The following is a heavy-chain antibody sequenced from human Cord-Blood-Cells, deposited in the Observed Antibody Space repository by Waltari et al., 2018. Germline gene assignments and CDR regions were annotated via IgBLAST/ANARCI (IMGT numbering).Heavy chain of an antibody. J-gene: IGHJ4*02. V-gene: IGHV4-34*01. Sequence: GKGLEWIGEINHSGSTNYNPSLKSRVTISVDTSKNQFSLKLSSVTAADTAVYYCARGRSNWNYDFDYWGQGTLVIVSS. D-gene: IGHD1-7*01. CDR2: INHSGST. CDR3: ARGRSNWNYDFDY.